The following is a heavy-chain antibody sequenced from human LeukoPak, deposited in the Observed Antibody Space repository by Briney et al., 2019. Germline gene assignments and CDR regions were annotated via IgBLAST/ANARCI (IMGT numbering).Heavy chain of an antibody. CDR2: INPNSGDT. V-gene: IGHV1-2*02. Sequence: ASVKVSCKTSGYTFTDYMHWVRQAPGQGLEWMGRINPNSGDTNYAQRFLGRVTMTRDTSISTAYMELSSLTSDDTAVYYCASISEVWSGYYTVHHDYWGQGTLVTVSS. D-gene: IGHD3-3*01. J-gene: IGHJ4*02. CDR1: GYTFTDY. CDR3: ASISEVWSGYYTVHHDY.